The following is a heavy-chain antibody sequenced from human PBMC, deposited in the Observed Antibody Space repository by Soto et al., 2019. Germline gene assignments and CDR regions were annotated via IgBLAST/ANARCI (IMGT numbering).Heavy chain of an antibody. Sequence: QITLKESGPSLVKPTQTLTLSCTFSGFSLSTSGVGVGWIRQPPGKALEWLALIYWDDDKRYSPSLKSRLTITKDTSKIQVVLTMTNMDPVDTATYYCAHSTPGTTDWWWFDPWGQGTLVTVSS. CDR2: IYWDDDK. CDR3: AHSTPGTTDWWWFDP. CDR1: GFSLSTSGVG. J-gene: IGHJ5*02. V-gene: IGHV2-5*02. D-gene: IGHD1-7*01.